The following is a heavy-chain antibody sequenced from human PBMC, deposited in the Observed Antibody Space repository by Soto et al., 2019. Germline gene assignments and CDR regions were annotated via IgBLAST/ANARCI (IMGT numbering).Heavy chain of an antibody. J-gene: IGHJ5*02. D-gene: IGHD3-22*01. V-gene: IGHV4-30-4*01. CDR2: IYYSGST. CDR3: ARDTRPYYDGSLGWFDP. CDR1: GGSISSGDYY. Sequence: QVQLQESGPGLVKPSQTLSLTCTVSGGSISSGDYYWSWIRQPPGKGLEWIGYIYYSGSTYYNPSLKSRVTISVDTSKNQFSLKLSSVTAADTAVYYCARDTRPYYDGSLGWFDPWGQGTLVTVSS.